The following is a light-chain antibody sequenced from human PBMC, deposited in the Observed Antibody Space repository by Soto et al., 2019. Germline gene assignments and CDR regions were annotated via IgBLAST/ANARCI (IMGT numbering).Light chain of an antibody. Sequence: IVLIQSPATLSVSPGEGATLSCSASQNISNYLIWYQKKPGQAPRLLIYDVSNMATDIPARFSGSGSGTDLTLTISRLEPEDFAVYYCQQYGSSHIWTCGQGTKVDIK. CDR2: DVS. CDR1: QNISNY. V-gene: IGKV3-20*01. CDR3: QQYGSSHIWT. J-gene: IGKJ1*01.